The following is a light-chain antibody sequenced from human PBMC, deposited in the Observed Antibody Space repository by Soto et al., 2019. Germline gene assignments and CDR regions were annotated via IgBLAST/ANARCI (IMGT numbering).Light chain of an antibody. CDR3: QQYGSSPPIT. Sequence: EIAFTPSPGTLSLSPGARATLSLWALQTVTGNNLAWYQQKPGQAPRLLIYGASSRATGIPDRFSGSGSGTDFTLTISRLEPEDFAVYYCQQYGSSPPITFGQGTRLEIK. CDR2: GAS. V-gene: IGKV3-20*01. CDR1: QTVTGNN. J-gene: IGKJ5*01.